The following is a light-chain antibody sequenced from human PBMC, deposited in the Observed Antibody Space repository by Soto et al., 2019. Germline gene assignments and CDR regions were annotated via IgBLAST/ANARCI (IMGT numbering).Light chain of an antibody. CDR2: GAS. Sequence: ETVLTQSPGTLSLSPGERATLSCRASQSVSRNNLVWYQQRPGQPPRLLIYGASSRATGIPDRFSGSGSGTDFTLTISRLEPEDFAVYYCQQYGSSLFTFGPGTKVDIK. CDR3: QQYGSSLFT. CDR1: QSVSRNN. V-gene: IGKV3-20*01. J-gene: IGKJ3*01.